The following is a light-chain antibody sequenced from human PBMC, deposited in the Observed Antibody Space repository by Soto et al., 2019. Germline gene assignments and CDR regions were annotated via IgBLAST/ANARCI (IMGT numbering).Light chain of an antibody. Sequence: QSVLTQPASVSGSPGQSITISCTGTSSDIGGYNYVSWYQQHPGKAPKLMIYAVTNRPSGISNRFSGSKSGDTASLTISGLQAEDEADYYCSSYTSSNTYVLFGGGTQLTVL. V-gene: IGLV2-14*01. CDR3: SSYTSSNTYVL. CDR1: SSDIGGYNY. CDR2: AVT. J-gene: IGLJ2*01.